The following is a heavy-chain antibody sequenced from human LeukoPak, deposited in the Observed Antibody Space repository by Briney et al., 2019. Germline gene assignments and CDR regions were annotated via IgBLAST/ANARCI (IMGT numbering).Heavy chain of an antibody. Sequence: SETLSLTCAVYGGSLNGHYWSWIRQPPGKGLEWIGEGSESGGTKFNPSLKSRVTISADTSKNQFSLKLNSVTAADTAVYHCAKNGQSGFSFDPWGQGTLVTVSS. V-gene: IGHV4-34*01. CDR2: GSESGGT. CDR1: GGSLNGHY. J-gene: IGHJ5*02. CDR3: AKNGQSGFSFDP. D-gene: IGHD3-3*01.